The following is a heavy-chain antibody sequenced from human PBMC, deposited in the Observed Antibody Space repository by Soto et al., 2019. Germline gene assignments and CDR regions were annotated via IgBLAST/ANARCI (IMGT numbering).Heavy chain of an antibody. D-gene: IGHD1-26*01. J-gene: IGHJ5*02. Sequence: SETLSLTCTVSGGSISSYYWSWIRQPPGKGLEWIGEINHSGSTNYNPSLKSRVTISVDTSKNQFSLKLSSVTAADTAVYYCARGSLYDGSYSSWFDPWGQGTLVTVSS. V-gene: IGHV4-34*01. CDR1: GGSISSYY. CDR2: INHSGST. CDR3: ARGSLYDGSYSSWFDP.